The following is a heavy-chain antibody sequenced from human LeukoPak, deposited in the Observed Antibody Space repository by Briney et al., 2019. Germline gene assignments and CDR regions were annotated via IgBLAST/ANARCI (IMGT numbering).Heavy chain of an antibody. CDR2: IKQDGSEK. V-gene: IGHV3-7*01. CDR1: GFTFSSYW. Sequence: GGSLILSCAASGFTFSSYWMSWVRQAPGKGLEWVANIKQDGSEKYYVDSVKGRFTISRDNAKNSLYLQMNSLRAEDTAVYYCARGDCSSTSCYFPYYYYYYGMDVWGQGTTVTASS. CDR3: ARGDCSSTSCYFPYYYYYYGMDV. D-gene: IGHD2-2*01. J-gene: IGHJ6*02.